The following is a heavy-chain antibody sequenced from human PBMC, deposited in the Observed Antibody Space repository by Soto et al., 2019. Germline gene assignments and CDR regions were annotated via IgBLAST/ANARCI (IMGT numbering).Heavy chain of an antibody. D-gene: IGHD3-10*01. CDR2: ISSSSSTI. J-gene: IGHJ6*02. CDR3: ARAPSGWKRDRGMDV. V-gene: IGHV3-48*02. CDR1: GFTFSSYS. Sequence: GGSLRLSCAASGFTFSSYSMNWVRQAPGKGLEWVSYISSSSSTIYYADSVKGRFTISRDNAKNSLYLQMNSLRDEDTAVYYCARAPSGWKRDRGMDVWGQGTTVTVSS.